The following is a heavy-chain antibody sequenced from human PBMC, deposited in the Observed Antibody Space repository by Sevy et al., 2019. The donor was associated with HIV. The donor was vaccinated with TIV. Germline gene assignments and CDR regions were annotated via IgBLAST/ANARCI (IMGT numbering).Heavy chain of an antibody. J-gene: IGHJ4*02. Sequence: GGSLRLSCAASGFIFNSYVMSWVRQAPGKGLEWVGRIKSKTDGGTTDYAAPVKGRFTISRDDSKNTLYLQMNSLKTEDTAVYYCTTDEAAVAGTFDYWGQGTLVTVSS. D-gene: IGHD6-19*01. CDR1: GFIFNSYV. CDR2: IKSKTDGGTT. CDR3: TTDEAAVAGTFDY. V-gene: IGHV3-15*01.